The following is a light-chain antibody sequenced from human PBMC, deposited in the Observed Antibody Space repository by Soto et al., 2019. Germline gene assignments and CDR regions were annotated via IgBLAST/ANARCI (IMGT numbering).Light chain of an antibody. V-gene: IGKV3-15*01. CDR3: QHYNNWPLT. CDR1: QSVSSD. J-gene: IGKJ4*01. Sequence: ETVMTQSPVTLSVSPGERVTLSCTASQSVSSDLAWYQQKPGQAPRLLIYHTSTRAPAIPARFSGSGSGTEFTLTISSLQPEDFAVYYCQHYNNWPLTFGGGTKVDIK. CDR2: HTS.